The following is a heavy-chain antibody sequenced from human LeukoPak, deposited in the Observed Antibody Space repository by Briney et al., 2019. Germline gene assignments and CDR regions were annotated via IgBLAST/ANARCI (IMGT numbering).Heavy chain of an antibody. Sequence: GGSLRLSCSASGFTSSSYWMTWVRQAPGKGLEWVANIKQDGSEKYYVDSVKGRFTISRDNGKNSLYLNMNSLRAEDTAVYYCARLQYYYDIIPAFDIWGQGTMVTVSS. J-gene: IGHJ3*02. D-gene: IGHD3-22*01. CDR1: GFTSSSYW. CDR2: IKQDGSEK. CDR3: ARLQYYYDIIPAFDI. V-gene: IGHV3-7*01.